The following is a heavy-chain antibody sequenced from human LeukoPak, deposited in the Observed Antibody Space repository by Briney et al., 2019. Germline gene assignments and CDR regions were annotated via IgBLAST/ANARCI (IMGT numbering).Heavy chain of an antibody. Sequence: ASVKVSCKASGYTFTGYYMHWVRQAPGQGLEYMGWINPNSGGTRYAQKFQGRVTITRNTSISTAYMELSSLRSEDTAVYYCARVGMEIGWSLELWGRGTLVTVSS. CDR3: ARVGMEIGWSLEL. CDR1: GYTFTGYY. V-gene: IGHV1-2*02. D-gene: IGHD2-21*01. J-gene: IGHJ2*01. CDR2: INPNSGGT.